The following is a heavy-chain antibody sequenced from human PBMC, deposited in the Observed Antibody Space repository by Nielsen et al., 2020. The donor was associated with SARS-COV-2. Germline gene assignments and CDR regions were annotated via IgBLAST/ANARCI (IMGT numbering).Heavy chain of an antibody. J-gene: IGHJ4*02. D-gene: IGHD1-26*01. CDR1: GFTFSSYS. CDR3: ARLRLYTSGSYYRGVYFDY. V-gene: IGHV3-21*01. Sequence: GESLKISCAASGFTFSSYSMNWVRQAPGKGLEWVSSISSSSSYIYYADSVKGRSTISRDNAKSSLYLQMNSLRAEDTAVYYCARLRLYTSGSYYRGVYFDYWGQGTLVTVSS. CDR2: ISSSSSYI.